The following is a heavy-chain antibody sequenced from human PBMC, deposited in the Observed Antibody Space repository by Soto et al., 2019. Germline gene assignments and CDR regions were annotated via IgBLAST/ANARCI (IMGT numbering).Heavy chain of an antibody. D-gene: IGHD3-3*01. CDR2: ISRSGDSE. Sequence: QVQLVESGGALVKPGGSLRLSCAASGFTFSDYYMSWMRQAPGKGLEWVSYISRSGDSEYFADSVKDRFTISRDNAQNSLYLQMSSLRDDDTAVYFCARGVLEEEDDFLSGGGYLDVWGKGTTVTVSS. V-gene: IGHV3-11*01. CDR1: GFTFSDYY. J-gene: IGHJ6*04. CDR3: ARGVLEEEDDFLSGGGYLDV.